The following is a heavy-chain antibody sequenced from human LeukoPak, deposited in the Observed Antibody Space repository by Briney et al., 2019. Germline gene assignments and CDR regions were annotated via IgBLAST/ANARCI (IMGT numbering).Heavy chain of an antibody. D-gene: IGHD6-13*01. J-gene: IGHJ4*02. CDR3: ARGGETAAGISSSFDY. CDR1: GGTFSSYA. V-gene: IGHV1-69*01. Sequence: SVKVSCKASGGTFSSYAISWVRQAPGQGLEWMGGLVPMFGTPNQAQKFQGRVTITADESTSTAYMELSSLRSEDTAVYYCARGGETAAGISSSFDYWGQGTLVTVSS. CDR2: LVPMFGTP.